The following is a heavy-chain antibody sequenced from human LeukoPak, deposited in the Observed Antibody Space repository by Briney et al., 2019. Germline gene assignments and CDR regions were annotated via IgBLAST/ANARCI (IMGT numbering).Heavy chain of an antibody. CDR2: IDPSDSYT. J-gene: IGHJ3*02. V-gene: IGHV5-10-1*01. Sequence: GESLKIACKGSGYSFTSYWISWVRQMPGKGLEWMGRIDPSDSYTNYSPSFQGHVTISADKSISTAYLQWSSLKASDTAMYYCASSQGPDAFDIWGQGTMVTVSS. CDR1: GYSFTSYW. CDR3: ASSQGPDAFDI.